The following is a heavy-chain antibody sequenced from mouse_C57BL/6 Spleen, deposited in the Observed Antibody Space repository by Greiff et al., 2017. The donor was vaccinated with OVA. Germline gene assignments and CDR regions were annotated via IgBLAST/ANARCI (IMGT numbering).Heavy chain of an antibody. V-gene: IGHV1-62-2*01. CDR3: ARHEGEGFNYYGSSWFAY. Sequence: QVQLKQSGAELVKPGASVKLSCKASGYTFTEYTIHWVKQRSGQGLEWIGWFYPGSGSIKYNEKFKDKATLTADKSSSTVYMELSRLTSEDSAVYFCARHEGEGFNYYGSSWFAYWGQGTLVTVSA. CDR2: FYPGSGSI. CDR1: GYTFTEYT. D-gene: IGHD1-1*01. J-gene: IGHJ3*01.